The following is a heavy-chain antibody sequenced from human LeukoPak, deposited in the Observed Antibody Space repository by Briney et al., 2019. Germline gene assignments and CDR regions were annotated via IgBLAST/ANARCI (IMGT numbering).Heavy chain of an antibody. V-gene: IGHV4-31*03. CDR3: ARGPDSYYFDY. CDR1: GGSISSGGYY. D-gene: IGHD1-14*01. CDR2: IYYSGST. Sequence: MTSQTLSLTCTVSGGSISSGGYYWSWIRQHPGKGLEWIGYIYYSGSTYYNPSLKSRVTISVNTSKNQFSPKLSSVTAADTAVYYCARGPDSYYFDYWGQGTLVTVSS. J-gene: IGHJ4*02.